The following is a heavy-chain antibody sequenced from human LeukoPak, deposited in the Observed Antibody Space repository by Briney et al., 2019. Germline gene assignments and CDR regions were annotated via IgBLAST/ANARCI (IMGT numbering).Heavy chain of an antibody. Sequence: GRFTISRDNAKNSLYLQMNSLRAEDTAVYYCARDRDPLVRCDYWGQGTLVTVSS. V-gene: IGHV3-48*03. D-gene: IGHD3-10*01. CDR3: ARDRDPLVRCDY. J-gene: IGHJ4*02.